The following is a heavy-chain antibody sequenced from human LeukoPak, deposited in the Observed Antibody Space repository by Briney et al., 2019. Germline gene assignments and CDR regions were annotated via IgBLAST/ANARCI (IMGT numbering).Heavy chain of an antibody. V-gene: IGHV1-69*02. D-gene: IGHD6-19*01. CDR3: ARGEGSGWYLSFDY. J-gene: IGHJ4*02. CDR1: GGTFSSYT. Sequence: GSSVKVSCKASGGTFSSYTISWVRQAPGQGLEWMGRIIPILGIANYAQKFQGRVTITADKSTSTAYVELSSLRSEDTAVYYCARGEGSGWYLSFDYWGQGTLVTVSS. CDR2: IIPILGIA.